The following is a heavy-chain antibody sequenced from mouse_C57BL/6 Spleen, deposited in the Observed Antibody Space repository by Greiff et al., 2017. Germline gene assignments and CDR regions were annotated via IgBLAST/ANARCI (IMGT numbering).Heavy chain of an antibody. CDR3: GLYYYGSKGYFDV. CDR1: GFNIKNPY. J-gene: IGHJ1*03. V-gene: IGHV14-3*01. CDR2: IDPANGNN. Sequence: VQLQQSVAELVRPGASVKLSCTASGFNIKNPYMHWVKQRPEQGLEWIGRIDPANGNNKYAPKFQGKATITADPSSNTAYLQLSSLPSEDTAIYDCGLYYYGSKGYFDVWGTGTTVTVSS. D-gene: IGHD1-1*01.